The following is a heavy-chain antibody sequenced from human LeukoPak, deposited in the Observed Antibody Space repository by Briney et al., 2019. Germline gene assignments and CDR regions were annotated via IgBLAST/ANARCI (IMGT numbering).Heavy chain of an antibody. D-gene: IGHD3-10*01. CDR1: GYTFTSYV. Sequence: ASVKVSCKASGYTFTSYVINWVRQATGQGREWMGWMNPNSGNTGYAQKFQGRVTMTRNTSMSTAYMELRSLRSEDTAVYYCARPIFTFYGSGSYALTYWGQGTLVTVSS. CDR3: ARPIFTFYGSGSYALTY. J-gene: IGHJ4*02. V-gene: IGHV1-8*01. CDR2: MNPNSGNT.